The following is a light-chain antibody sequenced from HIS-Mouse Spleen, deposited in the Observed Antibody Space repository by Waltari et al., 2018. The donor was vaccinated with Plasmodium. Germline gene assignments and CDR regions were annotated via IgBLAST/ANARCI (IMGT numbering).Light chain of an antibody. CDR1: QSVRSSY. CDR3: QQYGSSSWT. CDR2: GAS. V-gene: IGKV3-20*01. J-gene: IGKJ1*01. Sequence: IVLTQSPGTLSLSLGERATLSCRASQSVRSSYLAWYQQKPGQAPRLLIYGASSRATGIPDRFSGSGSGTDFTLTISRLEPEDFAVYYCQQYGSSSWTFGQGTKVEIK.